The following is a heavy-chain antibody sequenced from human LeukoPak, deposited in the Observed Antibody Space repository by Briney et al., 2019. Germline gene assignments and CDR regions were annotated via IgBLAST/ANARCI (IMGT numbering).Heavy chain of an antibody. CDR1: GYTFTSYY. D-gene: IGHD3-10*01. CDR3: ARDRGMTNDAFDI. J-gene: IGHJ3*02. CDR2: INPSGGST. Sequence: ASVKVSCKASGYTFTSYYMHWVRQAPGQGLEWMGIINPSGGSTSYARKFQGRVTMTRDASTSTVYMELSSLRSEDTAVYYCARDRGMTNDAFDIWGQGTMVTVSS. V-gene: IGHV1-46*01.